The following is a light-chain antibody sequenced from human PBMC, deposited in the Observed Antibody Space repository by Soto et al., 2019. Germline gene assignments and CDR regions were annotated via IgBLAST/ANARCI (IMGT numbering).Light chain of an antibody. CDR3: QKYNSGSLF. Sequence: DIQMTQSPSSLSASVGDRVTITCWASQGISNYLAWYQQKPGKVPKLLIYAASTLQSGVPSRFSGSGSGTDFTLTISSLQPEDVATYYCQKYNSGSLFFGQGTKLEIK. CDR1: QGISNY. CDR2: AAS. J-gene: IGKJ2*01. V-gene: IGKV1-27*01.